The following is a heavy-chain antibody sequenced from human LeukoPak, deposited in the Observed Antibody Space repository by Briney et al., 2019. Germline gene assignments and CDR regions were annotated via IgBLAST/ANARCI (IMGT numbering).Heavy chain of an antibody. CDR2: ISYDGSNK. Sequence: GGSLRLSCAASGFTFSSYGMHWVRQAPGKGLEWVAVISYDGSNKYYADSVKGRFTITRDNSKNTLYLQMNSLRAEDTAVYYCAKAAGDSDYWGQGTLVTVYS. J-gene: IGHJ4*02. V-gene: IGHV3-30*18. CDR1: GFTFSSYG. D-gene: IGHD4-17*01. CDR3: AKAAGDSDY.